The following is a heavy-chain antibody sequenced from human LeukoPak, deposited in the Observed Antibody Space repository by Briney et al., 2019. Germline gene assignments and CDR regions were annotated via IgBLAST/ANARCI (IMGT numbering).Heavy chain of an antibody. V-gene: IGHV4-4*07. Sequence: PSETLSLTCTVSGASISSYFWSWIRQPAGKGLEWIGRVYNSGSTNCNPSLKSRVTMSLDTSENQLYLNLRYVTAADTASHYCVRKDGDYWGQRTLVTVSS. CDR3: VRKDGDY. CDR2: VYNSGST. J-gene: IGHJ4*02. CDR1: GASISSYF.